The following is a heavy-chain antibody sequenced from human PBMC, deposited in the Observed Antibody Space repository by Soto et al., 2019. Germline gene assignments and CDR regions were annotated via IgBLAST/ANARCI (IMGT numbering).Heavy chain of an antibody. D-gene: IGHD2-2*02. J-gene: IGHJ6*04. V-gene: IGHV1-18*04. Sequence: QEQLVQSGGEVKKPGASVRVSCKASGYTFTKYGITWVRQAPGQGLEWMGWIGVYNGKTNYARKLQGRVIMTADTTAGTAYRELSSLSPAHTAVYYCWRARYGTSPSCYNNNSSGRNIWGKGTSVSVS. CDR2: IGVYNGKT. CDR3: WRARYGTSPSCYNNNSSGRNI. CDR1: GYTFTKYG.